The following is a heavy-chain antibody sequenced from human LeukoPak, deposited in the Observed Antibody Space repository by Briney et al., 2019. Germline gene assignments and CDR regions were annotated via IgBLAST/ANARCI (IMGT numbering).Heavy chain of an antibody. J-gene: IGHJ6*03. V-gene: IGHV4-59*01. CDR1: GGSINTNY. CDR3: ARAVTGRDRLAYFYYLDV. D-gene: IGHD6-19*01. Sequence: SETLSLTCAVSGGSINTNYWNWIRRSPGKGLEWIGDISNIGSTHYNPSLKSRVTISRDTSKNQFSLTLRFVTAADTAVYYCARAVTGRDRLAYFYYLDVWGKGTRVTVSS. CDR2: ISNIGST.